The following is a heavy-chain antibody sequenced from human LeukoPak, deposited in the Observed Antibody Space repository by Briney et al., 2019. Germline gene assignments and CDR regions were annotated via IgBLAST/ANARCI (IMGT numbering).Heavy chain of an antibody. Sequence: PGGPLRLSCAASGFTFGDYYMSWIRQAPGKGLEWVSYISSSGSTICYADSVKGRFTISRDNAKNSLYLQMNSLRAEDTAVYYCARVRWAAQEMDVWGKGTTVTVSS. D-gene: IGHD5-24*01. J-gene: IGHJ6*04. CDR2: ISSSGSTI. V-gene: IGHV3-11*01. CDR1: GFTFGDYY. CDR3: ARVRWAAQEMDV.